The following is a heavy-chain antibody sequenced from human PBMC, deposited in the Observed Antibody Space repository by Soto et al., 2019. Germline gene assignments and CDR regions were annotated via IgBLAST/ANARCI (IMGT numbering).Heavy chain of an antibody. Sequence: QVQLQESGPGLVKPSETLSLTCTVSGGSVSSGSHYWSWIRQPPGKGLEWIGYIYYSGSTNYNPSLKSRVTISVDTSQNQFSLQLSSLTAADTAVYYCPRVSEVPAALFDYWGQGTLVTVSS. CDR3: PRVSEVPAALFDY. V-gene: IGHV4-61*01. D-gene: IGHD2-2*01. CDR2: IYYSGST. CDR1: GGSVSSGSHY. J-gene: IGHJ4*02.